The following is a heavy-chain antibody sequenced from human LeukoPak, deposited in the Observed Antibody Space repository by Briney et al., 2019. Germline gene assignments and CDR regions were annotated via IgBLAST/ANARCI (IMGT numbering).Heavy chain of an antibody. CDR2: ISGSGGST. CDR1: GFTFSTHA. CDR3: AKDALWFGELLRRNYYYYMDV. V-gene: IGHV3-23*01. Sequence: PGGSLILSCAASGFTFSTHARSWVRQPPGKGLEWVSAISGSGGSTYNADSVKGRFTISRDNSKNALYLQMNSLRAEDTAVYYCAKDALWFGELLRRNYYYYMDVWGKGTTVTVSS. J-gene: IGHJ6*03. D-gene: IGHD3-10*01.